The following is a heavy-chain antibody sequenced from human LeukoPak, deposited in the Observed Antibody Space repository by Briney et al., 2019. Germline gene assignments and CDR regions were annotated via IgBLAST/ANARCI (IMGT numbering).Heavy chain of an antibody. J-gene: IGHJ5*02. Sequence: ASVKVSCKVSGYTLTELSMHWVRQAPGKGLEWMGGFDPEDGETIYAQKFQGRVTMTEDTSTDTAYMELSSPRSEDTAVYYCATGRYCSGGSCYTYNWFDPWGQGTLVTVSS. CDR3: ATGRYCSGGSCYTYNWFDP. CDR1: GYTLTELS. D-gene: IGHD2-15*01. CDR2: FDPEDGET. V-gene: IGHV1-24*01.